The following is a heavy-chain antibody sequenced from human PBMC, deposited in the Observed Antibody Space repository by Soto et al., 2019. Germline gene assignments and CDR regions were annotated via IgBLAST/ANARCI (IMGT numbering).Heavy chain of an antibody. CDR2: IWYDGSNK. CDR1: GFTFSSYG. J-gene: IGHJ4*02. D-gene: IGHD6-13*01. V-gene: IGHV3-33*01. Sequence: GGSLRLSCAASGFTFSSYGMHWVRQAPGKGLEWVAVIWYDGSNKYYADSVKGRFTISRDNSKNTLYLQMNSLRAEDTAVYYCARPHNAAAGKPFDYWGQGTLVTVSS. CDR3: ARPHNAAAGKPFDY.